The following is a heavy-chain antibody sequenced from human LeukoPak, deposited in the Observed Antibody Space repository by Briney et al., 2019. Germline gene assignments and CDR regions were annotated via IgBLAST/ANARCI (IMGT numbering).Heavy chain of an antibody. J-gene: IGHJ6*03. CDR3: ARAYYSYMDV. CDR2: FYYSGRT. CDR1: GGSISSSTYY. Sequence: PSETLSLTCTVSGGSISSSTYYWGWIRQPPGKGLEWIGSFYYSGRTYYNPSLKSRVTISVDTSKNQFSLKLSSVTAADTAVYYCARAYYSYMDVWGKGTTVTVSS. V-gene: IGHV4-39*07.